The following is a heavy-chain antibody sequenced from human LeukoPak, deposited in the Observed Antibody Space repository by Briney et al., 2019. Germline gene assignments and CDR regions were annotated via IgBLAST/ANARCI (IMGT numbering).Heavy chain of an antibody. J-gene: IGHJ4*02. Sequence: SETLSLTCTVSGGSISSSSYYWGWIRQPPGKGLEWIGSIYYSGSTYYNPSLKSRVTISVDTSKNQFSLKLSSVTAADTAVYYCARVAPYYYDSSGYHAYFDYWGQGTLVTVSS. CDR2: IYYSGST. CDR3: ARVAPYYYDSSGYHAYFDY. CDR1: GGSISSSSYY. D-gene: IGHD3-22*01. V-gene: IGHV4-39*07.